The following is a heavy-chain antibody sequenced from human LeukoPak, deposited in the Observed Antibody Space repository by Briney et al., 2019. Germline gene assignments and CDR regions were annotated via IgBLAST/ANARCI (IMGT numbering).Heavy chain of an antibody. D-gene: IGHD6-19*01. V-gene: IGHV3-48*03. Sequence: GGSLRLSCAASGFTFRNYEKSWVRQARGKGREGVSYIDSSGGTVIFAVSVKVRFPVSRDNAHTSLYLQMNSLRGDDTAVYYCARDAGSSAWSGGFDYWGQGALATVSS. CDR1: GFTFRNYE. CDR3: ARDAGSSAWSGGFDY. CDR2: IDSSGGTV. J-gene: IGHJ4*02.